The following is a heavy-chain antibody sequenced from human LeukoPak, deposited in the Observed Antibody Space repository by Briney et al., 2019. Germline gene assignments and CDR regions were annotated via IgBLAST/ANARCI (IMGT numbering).Heavy chain of an antibody. Sequence: ASVKVSCKASGGTFTNYAINWVRQAPGQGLEWMGRIIPILDVTNYAQKFQGRVTITADQSTSTADMELSSLRSEDTAVYYCARGGGVDILTGFQYWGQGTLVTVSS. CDR3: ARGGGVDILTGFQY. CDR2: IIPILDVT. V-gene: IGHV1-69*04. D-gene: IGHD3-9*01. J-gene: IGHJ4*02. CDR1: GGTFTNYA.